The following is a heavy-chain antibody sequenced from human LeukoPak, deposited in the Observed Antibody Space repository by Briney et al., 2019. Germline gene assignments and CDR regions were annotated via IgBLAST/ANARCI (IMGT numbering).Heavy chain of an antibody. Sequence: SETLSLTCTVSGGSISSYYWSWIRQHPGKGLEWIGYIYYSGSTYYNPSLKSRVTISVDTSKNQFSLKLSSVTAADTAVYYCAREPWSGSEVDYWGQGTLVTVSS. CDR3: AREPWSGSEVDY. CDR1: GGSISSYY. J-gene: IGHJ4*02. D-gene: IGHD3-10*01. V-gene: IGHV4-59*06. CDR2: IYYSGST.